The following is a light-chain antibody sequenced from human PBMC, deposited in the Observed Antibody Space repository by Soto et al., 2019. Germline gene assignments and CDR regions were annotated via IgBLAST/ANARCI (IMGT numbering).Light chain of an antibody. J-gene: IGLJ1*01. Sequence: QSVLTQPPSASGTPGQTVTIACSGSSSNIGSNTVNWYQQLPGTAPKLLIYNDNRRPSGVPDRFSGSKSGTSASLAISGLQSEDEANYSRAASDDSLNGYVFGTGTKVTVL. CDR1: SSNIGSNT. CDR2: NDN. V-gene: IGLV1-44*01. CDR3: AASDDSLNGYV.